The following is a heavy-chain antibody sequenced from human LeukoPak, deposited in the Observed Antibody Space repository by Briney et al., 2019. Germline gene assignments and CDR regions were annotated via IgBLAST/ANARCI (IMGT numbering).Heavy chain of an antibody. Sequence: ALVKVSCKASGYTFTSYYMHWVRQAPGQGLEWMGIINPSGGSTSYAQKFQGRVTMTRDTSTSTVYMELSSLRSEDTAVYYCARGGRIGVPAAIRWFDPWGQGTLVTVSS. CDR2: INPSGGST. CDR3: ARGGRIGVPAAIRWFDP. D-gene: IGHD2-2*01. V-gene: IGHV1-46*01. CDR1: GYTFTSYY. J-gene: IGHJ5*02.